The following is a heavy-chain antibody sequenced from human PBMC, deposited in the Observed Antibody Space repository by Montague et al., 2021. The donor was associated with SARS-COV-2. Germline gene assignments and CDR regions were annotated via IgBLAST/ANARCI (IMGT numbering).Heavy chain of an antibody. J-gene: IGHJ4*02. V-gene: IGHV2-5*02. CDR3: AAHRINCWAFDY. CDR1: GFSLSTSGVG. D-gene: IGHD2-15*01. CDR2: IYWDDDK. Sequence: PALVKPTQTLTLTCTFSGFSLSTSGVGVGWIRQPPGKALEWLALIYWDDDKRYSPSLKSRLTITKDTSKNQVVLTMTNMDPVDTATYYCAAHRINCWAFDYWGQGTLVTVSS.